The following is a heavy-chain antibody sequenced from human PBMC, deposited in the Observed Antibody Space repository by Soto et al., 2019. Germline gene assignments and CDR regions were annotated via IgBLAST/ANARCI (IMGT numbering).Heavy chain of an antibody. CDR1: GFIFSDAY. D-gene: IGHD3-3*01. CDR2: IKTIRSGGST. Sequence: EVQLVASGGGLVKPGGSLRLSCAASGFIFSDAYLNWVRQAPGKGLEWVGRIKTIRSGGSTDYAAPVKGIFTISIDDSNSTVYLHMNSLKTEDTAVYYCTTLFTVIITSDPWGQGTLVTVSS. CDR3: TTLFTVIITSDP. J-gene: IGHJ5*02. V-gene: IGHV3-15*07.